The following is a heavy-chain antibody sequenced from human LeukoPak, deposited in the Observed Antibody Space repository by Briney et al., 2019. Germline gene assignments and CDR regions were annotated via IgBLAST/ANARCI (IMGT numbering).Heavy chain of an antibody. J-gene: IGHJ4*02. V-gene: IGHV4-39*07. CDR1: GGSISSSSYY. CDR3: ARGPTPPRAVAAYFDY. Sequence: PSETLSLTCTVSGGSISSSSYYWGWIRQPPGKGLEWIGSIYYSGSTYYNPSLKSRVTISVDTSKNQFSLKLSSVTAADTAVYYCARGPTPPRAVAAYFDYWGQGTLVTVSS. CDR2: IYYSGST. D-gene: IGHD6-19*01.